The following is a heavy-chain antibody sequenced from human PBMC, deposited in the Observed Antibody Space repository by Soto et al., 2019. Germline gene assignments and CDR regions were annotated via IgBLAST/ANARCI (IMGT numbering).Heavy chain of an antibody. CDR2: IYYSGST. J-gene: IGHJ4*02. D-gene: IGHD3-10*01. Sequence: QVQLQESGPGLVKPSQTLSLTCTVSGGSISSGGYYWSWIRQHPGKGLEWIGDIYYSGSTYYNPSLKSRVTISVDTSKNKFSLKLSSVTAADTAVYYCASLLLWFGERPKNDHGVSSRWGQGTLVTVSS. V-gene: IGHV4-31*03. CDR1: GGSISSGGYY. CDR3: ASLLLWFGERPKNDHGVSSR.